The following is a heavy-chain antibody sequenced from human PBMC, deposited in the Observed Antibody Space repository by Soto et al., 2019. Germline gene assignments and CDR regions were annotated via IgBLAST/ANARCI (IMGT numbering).Heavy chain of an antibody. J-gene: IGHJ6*02. Sequence: GASVKVSCKASGYTFTSYAMHWVRQAPGQRLEWMGWINAGNGNTKYSQKFQGRVTITRDTSASTAYMELSSLRSEDTAVYYCARDHVGAVAGTGVYYYYYGMDVWGQGTTVTVSS. CDR1: GYTFTSYA. CDR2: INAGNGNT. V-gene: IGHV1-3*01. CDR3: ARDHVGAVAGTGVYYYYYGMDV. D-gene: IGHD6-19*01.